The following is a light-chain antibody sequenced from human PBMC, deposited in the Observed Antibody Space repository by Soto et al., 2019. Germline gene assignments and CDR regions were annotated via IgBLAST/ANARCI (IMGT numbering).Light chain of an antibody. J-gene: IGKJ5*01. CDR2: AAY. CDR1: QSISSY. V-gene: IGKV1-39*01. Sequence: DIPMTQSPSSLSASVGDRVTITCRASQSISSYLNWYQQKPGKAPKLLIYAAYSLQSGVPSRFSCNRSVTDFTLTTSSLQPEDFATCYCQQSYSTPVTFGQGTRLEI. CDR3: QQSYSTPVT.